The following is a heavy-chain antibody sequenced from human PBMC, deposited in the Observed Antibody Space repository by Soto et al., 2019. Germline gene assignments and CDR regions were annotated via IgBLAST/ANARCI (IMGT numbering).Heavy chain of an antibody. Sequence: ASVKVSCKASGDTFSSFVITWLRQAPGQGLEWMGWISAHNGDRYYAQKLQGRVTMATDTSTSTAYMELRSLRSDDTAVYYCAKIAQWGMYYYYGMDVWGQGTTVTVS. CDR3: AKIAQWGMYYYYGMDV. D-gene: IGHD3-10*01. V-gene: IGHV1-18*01. J-gene: IGHJ6*02. CDR2: ISAHNGDR. CDR1: GDTFSSFV.